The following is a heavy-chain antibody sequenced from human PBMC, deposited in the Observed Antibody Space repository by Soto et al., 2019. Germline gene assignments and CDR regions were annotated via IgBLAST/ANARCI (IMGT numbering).Heavy chain of an antibody. J-gene: IGHJ3*02. CDR3: AREEAGAFDI. V-gene: IGHV4-31*02. CDR2: TYYSGST. Sequence: WTWIRQLPGKGLEWIGYTYYSGSTYYNPSLKSRLTISVDTSKNQFSLRLSSVTAADTAVYYCAREEAGAFDIWGQGTMVTVSS. D-gene: IGHD3-10*01.